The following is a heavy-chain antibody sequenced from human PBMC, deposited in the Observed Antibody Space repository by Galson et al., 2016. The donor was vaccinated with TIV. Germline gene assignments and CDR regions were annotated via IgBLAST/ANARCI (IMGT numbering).Heavy chain of an antibody. D-gene: IGHD3-22*01. J-gene: IGHJ5*02. CDR3: ARGRGIYDSSGYFLFDH. CDR2: IVPMFGTT. V-gene: IGHV1-69*13. CDR1: GVTFSYFA. Sequence: SVKVSCKASGVTFSYFAFSWVRQAPGQGLEWMGGIVPMFGTTNYAQKFQGRVTISADESTTTAYLKLSSLRSEDTAVYYCARGRGIYDSSGYFLFDHWGQGTLVTVSS.